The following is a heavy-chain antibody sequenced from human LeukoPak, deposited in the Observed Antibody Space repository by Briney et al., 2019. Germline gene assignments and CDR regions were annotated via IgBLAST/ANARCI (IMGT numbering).Heavy chain of an antibody. CDR3: ARASFGYYDSSGPVDY. Sequence: GGSLRLSCAASGFTFSSFWMHWVRQALGKGLVWVSRINIAGTSTNYADSVKGRFTISRDNAKNTLYLQMNSLRAEDTAVYYCARASFGYYDSSGPVDYWGQGTLVTVSS. V-gene: IGHV3-74*01. CDR1: GFTFSSFW. D-gene: IGHD3-22*01. CDR2: INIAGTST. J-gene: IGHJ4*02.